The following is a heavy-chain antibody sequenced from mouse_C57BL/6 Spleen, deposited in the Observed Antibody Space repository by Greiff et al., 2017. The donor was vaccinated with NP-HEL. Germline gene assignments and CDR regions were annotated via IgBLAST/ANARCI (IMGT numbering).Heavy chain of an antibody. CDR3: ARKAYYYAMDY. J-gene: IGHJ4*01. V-gene: IGHV5-17*01. Sequence: EGKLVESGGGLVKPGGSLKLSCAASGFTFSDYGMHWVRQAPEKGLEWVAYISSGSSTIYYADTVKGRFTISRDNAKNTLFLQMTSLRSEDTAMYYCARKAYYYAMDYWGQGTSVTVSS. CDR2: ISSGSSTI. CDR1: GFTFSDYG.